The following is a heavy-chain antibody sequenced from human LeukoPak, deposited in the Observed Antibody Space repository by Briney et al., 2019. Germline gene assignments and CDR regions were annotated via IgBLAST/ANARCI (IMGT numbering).Heavy chain of an antibody. CDR3: ARPSGGTPFKRFDY. Sequence: SETLSLTCTVSGGSISSYYWSWIRQPPGKGLEWIGYIYYSGSTNYNPSLKSRVTISVDTSKNQFSLKLSSVTAADTAMYYCARPSGGTPFKRFDYWGQGTLVTVSS. CDR2: IYYSGST. CDR1: GGSISSYY. D-gene: IGHD1-1*01. V-gene: IGHV4-59*01. J-gene: IGHJ4*02.